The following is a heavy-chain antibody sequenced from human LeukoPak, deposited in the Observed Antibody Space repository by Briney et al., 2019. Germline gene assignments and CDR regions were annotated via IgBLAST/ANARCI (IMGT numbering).Heavy chain of an antibody. Sequence: PGGSLRLSCAASGFTFDDYAMHWVRQAPGKGLEWVSLISWDGGSTYYADSVKGRFTISRDNSKNSLYLQMNSLRAEDTALYYCAKDNDYYGSGSYSNFDYWGQGTLVTVSS. CDR2: ISWDGGST. J-gene: IGHJ4*02. CDR3: AKDNDYYGSGSYSNFDY. D-gene: IGHD3-10*01. CDR1: GFTFDDYA. V-gene: IGHV3-43D*03.